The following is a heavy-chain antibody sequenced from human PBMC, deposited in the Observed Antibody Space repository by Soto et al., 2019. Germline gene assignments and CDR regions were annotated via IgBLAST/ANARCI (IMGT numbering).Heavy chain of an antibody. CDR3: ASSPSGWFDP. J-gene: IGHJ5*02. V-gene: IGHV4-59*01. CDR1: GGSISSYY. Sequence: QVQLQESGPGLVKPSETLSLTCTVSGGSISSYYWSWIRQPPGKGLEWIGYIYYSGSTNYNPFLKSRVTISVDTSKNQFSLKLSSVTAADTAVYYCASSPSGWFDPWGQGTLVTVSS. CDR2: IYYSGST.